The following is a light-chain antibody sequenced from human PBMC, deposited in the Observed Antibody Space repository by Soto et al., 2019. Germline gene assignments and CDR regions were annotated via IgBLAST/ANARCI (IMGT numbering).Light chain of an antibody. V-gene: IGKV3-11*01. Sequence: EIVLTQSPATLSLSPGERATLSCRASQSVSSNLAWYQQKPGQAPRLLIYDASNRATGIPARFSGGGSGTDFTLTISSLEPEDVAVYYCQQRSNWPPYTFGQGTKLEIK. CDR3: QQRSNWPPYT. CDR2: DAS. J-gene: IGKJ2*01. CDR1: QSVSSN.